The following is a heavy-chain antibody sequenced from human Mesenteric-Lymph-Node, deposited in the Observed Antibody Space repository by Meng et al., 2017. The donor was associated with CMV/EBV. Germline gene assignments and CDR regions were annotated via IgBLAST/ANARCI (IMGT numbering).Heavy chain of an antibody. V-gene: IGHV1-18*01. CDR1: GYPFTSYG. CDR3: ARGALGELDLFDY. D-gene: IGHD3-10*01. CDR2: ISAYNGNT. J-gene: IGHJ4*02. Sequence: CQASGYPFTSYGISWVRQAPGQGLEWMGWISAYNGNTNYAQKLQGRVTMTTDTSTSTAYMELRSLRSDDTAVYYCARGALGELDLFDYWGQGTLVTVSS.